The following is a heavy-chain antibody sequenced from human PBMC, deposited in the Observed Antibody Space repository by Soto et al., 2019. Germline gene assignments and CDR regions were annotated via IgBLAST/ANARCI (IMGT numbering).Heavy chain of an antibody. CDR2: IKSKTDGGTT. J-gene: IGHJ6*02. CDR1: GFTFSNAW. V-gene: IGHV3-15*07. D-gene: IGHD6-13*01. CDR3: TTVARQQLRTSYYYYGMDV. Sequence: GGSLRLSCAASGFTFSNAWMNWVRQAPGKGLEWVGRIKSKTDGGTTDYAAPVKGRFTISRDDSKNTLYLQMNSLKTEDTAVYYCTTVARQQLRTSYYYYGMDVWGQGTTVTVSS.